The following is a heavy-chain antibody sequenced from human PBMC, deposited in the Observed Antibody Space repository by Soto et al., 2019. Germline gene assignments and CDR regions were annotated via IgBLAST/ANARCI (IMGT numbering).Heavy chain of an antibody. Sequence: QVQLQESGPGLVKTSETVSLTCSVSGGSINGHYWSWLRQPPGKGLECIGYISYRGNANYNPSLRSRGTMSIHTYNAEFSLRLSSVTAADTAVYYCARHWDYGSRGDYFDYWGQGILVTVSS. CDR3: ARHWDYGSRGDYFDY. CDR2: ISYRGNA. CDR1: GGSINGHY. V-gene: IGHV4-59*08. D-gene: IGHD4-17*01. J-gene: IGHJ4*02.